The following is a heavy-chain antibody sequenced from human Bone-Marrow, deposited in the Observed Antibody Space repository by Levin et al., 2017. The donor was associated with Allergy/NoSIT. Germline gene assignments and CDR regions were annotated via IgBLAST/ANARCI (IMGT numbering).Heavy chain of an antibody. CDR3: ARGDNWNERPGRYFDY. J-gene: IGHJ4*02. CDR1: GGSFSGYY. V-gene: IGHV4-34*01. CDR2: INHSGST. Sequence: TSETLSLTCAVYGGSFSGYYWSWIRQPPGKGLEWIGEINHSGSTNYNPSLKSRVTISVDTSKNQFSLKLSSVTAADTAVYYCARGDNWNERPGRYFDYWGQGTLVTVSS. D-gene: IGHD1-20*01.